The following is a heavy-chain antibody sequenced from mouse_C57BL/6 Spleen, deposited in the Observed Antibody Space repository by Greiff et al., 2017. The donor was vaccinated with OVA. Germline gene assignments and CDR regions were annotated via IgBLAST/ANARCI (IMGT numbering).Heavy chain of an antibody. V-gene: IGHV2-6*01. CDR3: ARFYYDYDEGYAMDY. CDR2: IWGVGST. Sequence: VQRVESGPGLVAPSQSLSITCTVSGFSLTSYGVDWVRQSPGKGLEWLGVIWGVGSTNYNSALKSRLSISKDNSKSQVFLKMNSLQTDDTAMYYCARFYYDYDEGYAMDYWGQGTSVTVSS. CDR1: GFSLTSYG. J-gene: IGHJ4*01. D-gene: IGHD2-4*01.